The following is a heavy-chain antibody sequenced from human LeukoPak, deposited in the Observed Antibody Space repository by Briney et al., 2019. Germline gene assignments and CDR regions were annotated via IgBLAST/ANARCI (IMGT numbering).Heavy chain of an antibody. D-gene: IGHD5-12*01. CDR2: INHSGST. V-gene: IGHV4-34*01. J-gene: IGHJ4*02. CDR1: GVSFSGYY. CDR3: ARSYSGYDYGN. Sequence: SETLSLTCAVYGVSFSGYYWSWIRQPPGKGLEWIGEINHSGSTNYNPSLKSRVTISVDTSKNQFSLKLSSVTAADTAVYYCARSYSGYDYGNWGQGTLVTVSS.